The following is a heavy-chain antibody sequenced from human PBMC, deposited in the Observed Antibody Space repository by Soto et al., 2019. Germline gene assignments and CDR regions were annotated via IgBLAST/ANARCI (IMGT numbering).Heavy chain of an antibody. CDR3: ARGSRVVRGVIIDYYYYYYMDV. CDR1: GGSFSGYY. Sequence: SETLSLTCAVYGGSFSGYYWSWIRQPPGKGLEWIGEINHSGSTNYNPSLKSRVTISVDTSKNQFSLKLSSVTAADTAVYYCARGSRVVRGVIIDYYYYYYMDVWGKGTTVTVSS. J-gene: IGHJ6*03. D-gene: IGHD3-10*01. V-gene: IGHV4-34*01. CDR2: INHSGST.